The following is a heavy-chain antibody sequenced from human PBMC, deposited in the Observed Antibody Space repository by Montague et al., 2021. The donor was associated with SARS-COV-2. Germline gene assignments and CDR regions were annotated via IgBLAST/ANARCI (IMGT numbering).Heavy chain of an antibody. CDR2: IDYSGST. CDR3: ARLPYGNSYGMDV. J-gene: IGHJ6*02. V-gene: IGHV4-59*01. CDR1: GGSISTYY. D-gene: IGHD4-17*01. Sequence: SETLSLTCSVSGGSISTYYWNWIRQFPGKGLEWIGYIDYSGSTNYNPSLQSRVIISVDRSKIQFSLKLNSVTAADTAIYYCARLPYGNSYGMDVWGHGTTVTVSS.